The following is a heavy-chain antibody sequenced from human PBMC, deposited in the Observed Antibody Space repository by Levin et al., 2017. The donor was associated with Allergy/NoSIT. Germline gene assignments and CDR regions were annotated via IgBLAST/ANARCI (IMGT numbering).Heavy chain of an antibody. D-gene: IGHD3-10*01. J-gene: IGHJ5*02. Sequence: GGSLRLSCTASGFTFSSYWMHWVRQGPGKGLVWVARIKTDGTSTSYADSVKGRFTISRDNAKNMLYLQMNSLRAEDTAVYYCARPALWFGDNWFDPWGQGTLVTVSS. CDR2: IKTDGTST. CDR1: GFTFSSYW. V-gene: IGHV3-74*01. CDR3: ARPALWFGDNWFDP.